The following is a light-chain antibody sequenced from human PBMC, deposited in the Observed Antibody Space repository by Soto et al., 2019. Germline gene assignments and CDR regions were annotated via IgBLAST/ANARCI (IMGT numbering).Light chain of an antibody. CDR1: QSIGTF. Sequence: DIQMTQSPSSLSASVGDRVTMTCRASQSIGTFLSWYQQKSGRAPKLLIYAASSLQIGVPSRFSGSGPGTNFTLTISSIQPEDFATYFCQQNYDTPITFGQGTRLEIK. V-gene: IGKV1-39*01. J-gene: IGKJ5*01. CDR3: QQNYDTPIT. CDR2: AAS.